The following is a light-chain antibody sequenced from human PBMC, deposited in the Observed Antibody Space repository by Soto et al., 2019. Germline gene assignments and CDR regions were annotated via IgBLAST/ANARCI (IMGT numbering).Light chain of an antibody. Sequence: QSALTKPASVSGSPGQSITISCTGTSSDVGGYNLVSWYQQHPGKTPKLMIYEGSKRPSGVSNRFSGSKSGNTAFLTISGLEAEDEADYYCCSYAGSSTLLFGGGTKLTVL. J-gene: IGLJ2*01. CDR2: EGS. CDR3: CSYAGSSTLL. V-gene: IGLV2-23*01. CDR1: SSDVGGYNL.